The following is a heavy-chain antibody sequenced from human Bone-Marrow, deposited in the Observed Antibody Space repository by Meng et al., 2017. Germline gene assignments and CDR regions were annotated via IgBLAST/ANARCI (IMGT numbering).Heavy chain of an antibody. V-gene: IGHV3-11*01. CDR1: GRTSSVNF. CDR3: AEGRLQGHFDY. D-gene: IGHD6-25*01. J-gene: IGHJ4*02. Sequence: VEHRVGLVNPRRDLQHSGAAFGRTSSVNFSTWIGQATGKGLEWGSYISSIGHTIYDSDSVKGRGTLYRYKRKNSLSLRRYTLRPEDAAVYFCAEGRLQGHFDYCGQGTLVTVSS. CDR2: ISSIGHTI.